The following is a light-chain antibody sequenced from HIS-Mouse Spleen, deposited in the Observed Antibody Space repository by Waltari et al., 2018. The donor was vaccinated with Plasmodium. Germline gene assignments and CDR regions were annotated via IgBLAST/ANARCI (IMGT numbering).Light chain of an antibody. CDR2: GAS. Sequence: EIVLTQSPGTLSLSPGERATLSCRASQSVSSSYLAWYQQKPGQAPRRLIYGASSRATGIPERFSGSGSGTDFTLTISRLEPEDFAVYYCQQYGSSGTFGQGTKVEIK. CDR1: QSVSSSY. J-gene: IGKJ1*01. V-gene: IGKV3-20*01. CDR3: QQYGSSGT.